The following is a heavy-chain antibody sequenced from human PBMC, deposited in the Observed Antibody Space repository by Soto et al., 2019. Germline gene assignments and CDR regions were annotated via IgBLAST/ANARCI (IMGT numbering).Heavy chain of an antibody. J-gene: IGHJ5*02. CDR1: GGSISSSNW. CDR2: IYHSGST. Sequence: SETLSLTCAVSGGSISSSNWWSWVRQPPGKGLEWIGEIYHSGSTYYNPSLKSRVTISVDTSKNQFSLKLSSVTAADTAVYYCARDIVVVVAANNWFDPWGQGTLVTVSS. D-gene: IGHD2-15*01. CDR3: ARDIVVVVAANNWFDP. V-gene: IGHV4-4*02.